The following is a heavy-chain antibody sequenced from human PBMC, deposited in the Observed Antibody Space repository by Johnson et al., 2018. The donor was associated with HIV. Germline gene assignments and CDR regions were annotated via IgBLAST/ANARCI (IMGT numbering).Heavy chain of an antibody. CDR1: GFTFSTYA. V-gene: IGHV3-30*09. CDR3: AKEAADDAFDI. J-gene: IGHJ3*02. CDR2: ISYDGSEK. D-gene: IGHD6-25*01. Sequence: QMQLVESGGGVVQPGRSLRLSCAASGFTFSTYAMHWVRQAPGKGLEWVAVISYDGSEKHFADSVKGRFAISRDSSKNTLYLQMNSLRAEDTAVYYCAKEAADDAFDIWGQGTMVTVSS.